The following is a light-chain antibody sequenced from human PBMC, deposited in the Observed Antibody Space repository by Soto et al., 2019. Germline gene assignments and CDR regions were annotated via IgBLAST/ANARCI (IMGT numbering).Light chain of an antibody. CDR1: SSDVGNYRF. CDR2: DVS. Sequence: QSVLTQPASVSGSPGQSITVSCTGTSSDVGNYRFVSWYQHHPGKAPKLIIHDVSNRPLGVSIRFSGSKSGNTASLTISGLQADDEADYYCSSYTSISTRYVFGTGTKVTVL. V-gene: IGLV2-14*03. CDR3: SSYTSISTRYV. J-gene: IGLJ1*01.